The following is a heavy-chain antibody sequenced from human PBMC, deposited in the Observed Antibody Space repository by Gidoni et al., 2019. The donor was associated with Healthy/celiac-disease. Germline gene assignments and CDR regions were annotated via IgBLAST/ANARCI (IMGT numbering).Heavy chain of an antibody. CDR1: GCSISSGSYY. J-gene: IGHJ1*01. V-gene: IGHV4-61*02. D-gene: IGHD3-22*01. CDR2: IYTSGST. Sequence: QVQLQESGPGLVKPSQTLSLTCTVSGCSISSGSYYWSWIRQPAGKGLEWIGRIYTSGSTNYNPSLKSRVTISVDTSKNQFSLKLSSVTAADAAVYYCARSPDYYDSSGYYYFQHWGQGTLVTVSS. CDR3: ARSPDYYDSSGYYYFQH.